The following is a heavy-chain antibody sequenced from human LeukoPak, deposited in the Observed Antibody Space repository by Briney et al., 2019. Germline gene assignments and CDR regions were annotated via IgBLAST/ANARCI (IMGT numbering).Heavy chain of an antibody. J-gene: IGHJ4*02. D-gene: IGHD5-24*01. CDR1: GFTFSNHA. Sequence: PGGSLRLSCAASGFTFSNHAMSWVRQAPGKGLEWVSAISSSGGVTYYADSVKGRFTISRDNAKKSLYLQMNSLRAEDTAVYYCARESPEMGTINWGQGTLVTVSS. V-gene: IGHV3-23*01. CDR2: ISSSGGVT. CDR3: ARESPEMGTIN.